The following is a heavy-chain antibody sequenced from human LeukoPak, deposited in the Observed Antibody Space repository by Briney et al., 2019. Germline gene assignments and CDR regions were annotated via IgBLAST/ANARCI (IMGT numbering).Heavy chain of an antibody. CDR3: ARATPGYSSGWGFDY. CDR2: IYYSGST. J-gene: IGHJ4*02. D-gene: IGHD6-19*01. Sequence: PSETLSLNCTVSGGSISSYYWSWIPQPPGKGLEWIGYIYYSGSTNYNPSLKSRATISVATSKNHFSLKLSSVTAADTAVYYCARATPGYSSGWGFDYWGQGTLVTVSS. CDR1: GGSISSYY. V-gene: IGHV4-59*01.